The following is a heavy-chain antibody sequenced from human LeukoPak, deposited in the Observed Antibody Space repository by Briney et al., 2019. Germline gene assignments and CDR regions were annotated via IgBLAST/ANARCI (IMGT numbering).Heavy chain of an antibody. V-gene: IGHV4-59*01. D-gene: IGHD6-19*01. CDR3: ARTAGYSSGWYLFDP. Sequence: SETLSLTCTVSGGSIRSYYWSWIRQPPGKGLEWIRYIYYSGNTNYNPSLKSRFTISVDTSKNQFSLNLSSVTTADTAVYYCARTAGYSSGWYLFDPWGQGTLVIVSS. CDR1: GGSIRSYY. J-gene: IGHJ5*02. CDR2: IYYSGNT.